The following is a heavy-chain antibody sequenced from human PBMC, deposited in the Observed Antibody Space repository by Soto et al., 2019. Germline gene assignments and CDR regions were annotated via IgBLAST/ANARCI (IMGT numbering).Heavy chain of an antibody. CDR2: ISWNSGSI. CDR3: AKDRVVKGFYYYYYMDV. J-gene: IGHJ6*03. D-gene: IGHD2-15*01. V-gene: IGHV3-9*01. CDR1: GFTFDDYA. Sequence: EVQLVESGGGLVQPGRSLRLSCAASGFTFDDYAMHWVRQATGKGLEWVSGISWNSGSIGYADSVKGRFTISRDNAKNSLYLQMNSLRAEDTALYYCAKDRVVKGFYYYYYMDVWGKGTTVTVSS.